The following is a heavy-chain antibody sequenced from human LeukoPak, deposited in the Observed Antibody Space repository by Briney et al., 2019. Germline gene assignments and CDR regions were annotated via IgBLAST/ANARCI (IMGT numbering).Heavy chain of an antibody. CDR1: GYRFTSDW. V-gene: IGHV5-51*01. CDR3: ARPKNIAVEFALDI. J-gene: IGHJ3*02. CDR2: IYPGDSDS. D-gene: IGHD6-19*01. Sequence: GESLKISCKASGYRFTSDWIGWVRQMPGKGLEWMGIIYPGDSDSRYSPSFQGHVTMSADKSMNTAYLQWSSLKASDTAMYYCARPKNIAVEFALDIWGQGTMVTVSS.